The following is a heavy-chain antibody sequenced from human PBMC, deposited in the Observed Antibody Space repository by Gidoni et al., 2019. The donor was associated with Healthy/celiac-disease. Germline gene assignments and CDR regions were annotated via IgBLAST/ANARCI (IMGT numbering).Heavy chain of an antibody. CDR2: IYYVWST. CDR3: AGGLEGDCVWGPRGYDLAY. V-gene: IGHV4-39*01. J-gene: IGHJ4*02. CDR1: GCSISSSSSY. Sequence: LSLHESNTRLVKPSATLSLTCTVSGCSISSSSSYWGWIRPPPGKGLEWIGSIYYVWSTYYNPSLKSRVTISVETSKNQFSLKLSSVTAADTAVYYGAGGLEGDCVWGPRGYDLAYLGQGSVVTGCS. D-gene: IGHD2-21*02.